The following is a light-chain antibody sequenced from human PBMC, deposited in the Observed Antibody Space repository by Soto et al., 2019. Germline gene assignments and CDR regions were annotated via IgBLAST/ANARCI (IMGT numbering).Light chain of an antibody. CDR3: SSYTTSSSVI. CDR2: DVN. V-gene: IGLV2-14*03. Sequence: QSALTQPASVSGSPGQSIAISCNGTSSDTGTYDYVSWYQQHPGKAPKLMLFDVNHRPSGVSDRFFGSKSGNTASLTISGLQAEDEADYYCSSYTTSSSVIFGGGTQLTVL. CDR1: SSDTGTYDY. J-gene: IGLJ2*01.